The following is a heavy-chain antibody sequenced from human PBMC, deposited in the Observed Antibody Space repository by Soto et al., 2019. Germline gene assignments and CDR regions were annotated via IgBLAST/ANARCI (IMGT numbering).Heavy chain of an antibody. CDR3: ARVSSYSSGWYYMDV. D-gene: IGHD6-19*01. V-gene: IGHV5-51*01. Sequence: GEALENSFKGSGKSLTSYRIGWGPHKPWKGLEGMGIIYPGDSDTRYSPSFQGQVTISADKAISTAYLQWSSLKASDTAMYYCARVSSYSSGWYYMDVWGKGTTVTVSS. CDR2: IYPGDSDT. J-gene: IGHJ6*03. CDR1: GKSLTSYR.